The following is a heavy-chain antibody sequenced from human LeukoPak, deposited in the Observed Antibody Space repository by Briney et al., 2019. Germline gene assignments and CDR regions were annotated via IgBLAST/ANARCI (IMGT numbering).Heavy chain of an antibody. CDR1: GYSFTSYW. V-gene: IGHV5-51*01. D-gene: IGHD6-13*01. CDR2: IYPGDSDT. Sequence: HGESLKISCKGSGYSFTSYWIGWVRPLPGKGLEWMGIIYPGDSDTRYSPSFQGQVTISADKSISTAYLQWSSLKASDTAMYYCARQKYSSSWYYGMDVWGQGTTVTVSS. J-gene: IGHJ6*02. CDR3: ARQKYSSSWYYGMDV.